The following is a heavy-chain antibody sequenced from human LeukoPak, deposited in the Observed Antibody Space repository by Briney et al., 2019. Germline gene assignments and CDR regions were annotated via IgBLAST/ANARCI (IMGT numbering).Heavy chain of an antibody. V-gene: IGHV3-23*01. J-gene: IGHJ4*02. CDR1: GFTFSNYA. CDR2: ISDSGGYT. Sequence: GGSLILSCAASGFTFSNYAMSWVRQAPGKGLEWVSVISDSGGYTYYADSVKGRFTISRDNSKDTLYLQINSLRAEDTAVYYCARLQGLFDYWGQGTLVTVSS. CDR3: ARLQGLFDY.